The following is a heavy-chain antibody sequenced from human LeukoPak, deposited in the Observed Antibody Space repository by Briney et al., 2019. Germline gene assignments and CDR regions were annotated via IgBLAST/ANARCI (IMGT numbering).Heavy chain of an antibody. D-gene: IGHD1-26*01. J-gene: IGHJ4*02. V-gene: IGHV3-30*18. Sequence: PGRSLRLSCATSGFTFSSYGMHWVRQAPGNGLEWVAVISYVGSNKYYADSVKGRFTISRDNSKNTLYLQMNSLRAEDTAVYYCAKAPGGGSTTIDYWGQGTLVTVSS. CDR3: AKAPGGGSTTIDY. CDR2: ISYVGSNK. CDR1: GFTFSSYG.